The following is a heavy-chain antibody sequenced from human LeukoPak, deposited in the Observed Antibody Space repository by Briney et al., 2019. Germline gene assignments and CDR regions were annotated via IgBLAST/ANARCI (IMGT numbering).Heavy chain of an antibody. CDR1: GGTFSSYA. D-gene: IGHD3-3*01. CDR3: ARGFVDFWSGYYDC. Sequence: ASVKVSCKASGGTFSSYAISWVRQAPGQGLEWMGWMNPNSGNTGYAQKFQGRVTITRNTSISTAYMELSSLRSEDTAVYYCARGFVDFWSGYYDCWGQGTLVTVSS. J-gene: IGHJ4*02. V-gene: IGHV1-8*03. CDR2: MNPNSGNT.